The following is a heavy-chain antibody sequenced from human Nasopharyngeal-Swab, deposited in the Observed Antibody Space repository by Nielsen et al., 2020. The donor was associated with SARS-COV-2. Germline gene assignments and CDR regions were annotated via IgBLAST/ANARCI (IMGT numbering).Heavy chain of an antibody. V-gene: IGHV1-18*01. CDR2: ISAYSGNT. J-gene: IGHJ5*02. D-gene: IGHD3-10*01. CDR3: ARYSSPYVSGIYLWFDP. Sequence: WVRQARGQGHEWMGWISAYSGNTNYVQKLQGRVTMTTDTSTSTAYMELRSLRSDDTAVYYCARYSSPYVSGIYLWFDPWGQGTLITVSS.